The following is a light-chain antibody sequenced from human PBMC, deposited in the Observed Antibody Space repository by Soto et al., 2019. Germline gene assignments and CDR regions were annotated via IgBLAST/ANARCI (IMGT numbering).Light chain of an antibody. CDR2: RNS. J-gene: IGLJ3*02. Sequence: QPVLTQPPSASGTPGQRVTISCSGSSSNIVTNHVYWSQHLPGTAPKLLIYRNSLRPSGVPDRFSGSKSGTSASLAISGIRSEDEADYYCAAWDDSLSGWVFGGGTKLTVL. CDR3: AAWDDSLSGWV. V-gene: IGLV1-47*01. CDR1: SSNIVTNH.